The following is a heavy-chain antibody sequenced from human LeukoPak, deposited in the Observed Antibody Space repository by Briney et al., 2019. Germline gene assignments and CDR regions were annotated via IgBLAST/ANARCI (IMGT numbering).Heavy chain of an antibody. J-gene: IGHJ6*03. CDR3: TRDQLGGDPGNYYYYYMDV. Sequence: GGSLRLSCTTSGFTFGDYAMSWFRQAPGKGLEWVGFIRSKIYGGAIEYAASVKGRFTISRDDSKSIAYLQMNSLRTEDTGLYYCTRDQLGGDPGNYYYYYMDVWGKGTTVTVPS. D-gene: IGHD4-17*01. CDR2: IRSKIYGGAI. CDR1: GFTFGDYA. V-gene: IGHV3-49*03.